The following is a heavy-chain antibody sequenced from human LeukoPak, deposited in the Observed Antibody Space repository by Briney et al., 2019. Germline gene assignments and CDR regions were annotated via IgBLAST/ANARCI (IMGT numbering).Heavy chain of an antibody. CDR1: GCSISSSSYY. D-gene: IGHD5-24*01. J-gene: IGHJ4*02. CDR2: IYYTGST. V-gene: IGHV4-39*07. CDR3: ARGRRDGYNPTFDY. Sequence: SETLSLTCTTSGCSISSSSYYLCWIRQPPGKGLEWIGSIYYTGSTYYNPSLKSRVTISVDTSKNQFSLKLSSVTAADTAVYYCARGRRDGYNPTFDYWGQGTLVTVSS.